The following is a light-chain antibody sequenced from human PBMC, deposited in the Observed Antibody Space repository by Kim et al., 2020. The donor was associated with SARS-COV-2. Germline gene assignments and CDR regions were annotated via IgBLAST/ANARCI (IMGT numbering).Light chain of an antibody. CDR3: ALYVGTGTWV. CDR2: SRT. Sequence: GGTGSRTCGLSPLSVSTSFYPSWYQQTPGQPPRTLIFSRTSRSYGVPDRFSGSIVENKAALTITGAQAEDESHYFCALYVGTGTWVFGGGTQLTVL. V-gene: IGLV8-61*01. CDR1: PLSVSTSFY. J-gene: IGLJ3*02.